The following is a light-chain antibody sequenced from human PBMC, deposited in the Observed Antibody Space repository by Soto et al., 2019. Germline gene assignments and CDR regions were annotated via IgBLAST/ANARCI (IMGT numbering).Light chain of an antibody. J-gene: IGLJ1*01. CDR3: GTWDSSLSAYV. Sequence: QSVLTQPPSVSAAPGQKVAISCSGSSSNIGNNYVSWYQQLPGTAPKLLIYENNKRPSGIPDRFSGSKSGTSATLGITGLQNGDEADYYCGTWDSSLSAYVFGTGTKVTV. CDR2: ENN. CDR1: SSNIGNNY. V-gene: IGLV1-51*02.